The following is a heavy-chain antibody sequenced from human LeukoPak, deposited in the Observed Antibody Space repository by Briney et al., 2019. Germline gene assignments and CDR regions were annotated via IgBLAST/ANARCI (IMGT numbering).Heavy chain of an antibody. CDR2: INHSGST. J-gene: IGHJ4*02. CDR1: GGSFSGYY. D-gene: IGHD6-19*01. V-gene: IGHV4-34*01. Sequence: SETLSLTCAVYGGSFSGYYWSWIRQPPGKGLEWIGEINHSGSTNYNPSLKSRVTISVDTSKNQFSLKLSSVTAADTAVYYCARKPIAVALDYWGQGTLVTVSS. CDR3: ARKPIAVALDY.